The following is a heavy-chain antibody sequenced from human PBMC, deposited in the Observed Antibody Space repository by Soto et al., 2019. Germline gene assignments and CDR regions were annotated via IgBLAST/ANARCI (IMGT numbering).Heavy chain of an antibody. D-gene: IGHD4-17*01. J-gene: IGHJ5*02. CDR3: ARSPVYGDYANLDT. CDR2: IYSTRSP. CDR1: GDSVSKYY. Sequence: QVQLQESGPGLVKPSETLSLTCTVTGDSVSKYYWNWIRQPAGKGLEWIGRIYSTRSPNYNPSLKSRVTMSVDTSKNQFSLKLNLSSVTAADTAVYYCARSPVYGDYANLDTWGPGTLVTVSS. V-gene: IGHV4-4*07.